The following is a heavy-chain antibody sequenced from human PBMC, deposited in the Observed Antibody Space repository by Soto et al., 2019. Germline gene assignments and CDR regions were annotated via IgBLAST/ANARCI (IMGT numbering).Heavy chain of an antibody. Sequence: QVQLVQSGAEVKKPGASVKVSCKASGYTFTSYAMHWVRQAPGQRLEWMGWISAGNGNTKYSQKFQDRVTITRDTSASKAYMELSSLRSEDSAVYYCARGASMVRGVILDAFDIWGQGTMVTVSS. CDR2: ISAGNGNT. CDR3: ARGASMVRGVILDAFDI. V-gene: IGHV1-3*01. CDR1: GYTFTSYA. J-gene: IGHJ3*02. D-gene: IGHD3-10*01.